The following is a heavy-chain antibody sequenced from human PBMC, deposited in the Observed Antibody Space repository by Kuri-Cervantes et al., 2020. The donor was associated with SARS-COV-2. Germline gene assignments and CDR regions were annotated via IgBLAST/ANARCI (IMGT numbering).Heavy chain of an antibody. CDR3: AKGVAAADH. CDR2: IRYDGSNK. J-gene: IGHJ4*02. CDR1: GFLFSASA. V-gene: IGHV3-30*02. Sequence: GESLKISCEVSGFLFSASAIHWVRQASGKGLEWVAFIRYDGSNKYYADSVKGRFTISRDNSKNTLYLQMNSLGAEDTAVYYCAKGVAAADHWGQGTLVTVSS. D-gene: IGHD6-13*01.